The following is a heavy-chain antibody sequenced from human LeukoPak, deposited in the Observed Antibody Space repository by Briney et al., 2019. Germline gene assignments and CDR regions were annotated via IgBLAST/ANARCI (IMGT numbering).Heavy chain of an antibody. CDR1: GYTFTSYG. CDR2: ISAYNGNT. D-gene: IGHD3-9*01. CDR3: ARNFDWLLENNWFDP. Sequence: GAPVKVSCKASGYTFTSYGISWVRQAPGQGLEWMGWISAYNGNTNYAQKLQGRVTMTTDTSTSTAYMELRSLRSDDTAVYYCARNFDWLLENNWFDPWGQGTLVTVSS. V-gene: IGHV1-18*01. J-gene: IGHJ5*02.